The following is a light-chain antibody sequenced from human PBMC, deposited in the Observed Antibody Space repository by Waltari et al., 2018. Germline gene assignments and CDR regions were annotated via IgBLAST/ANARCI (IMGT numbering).Light chain of an antibody. V-gene: IGKV1-12*01. CDR2: GAS. J-gene: IGKJ1*01. CDR3: QQAHFFPPT. Sequence: DMQMTQSPSSVSSSVGDRVTITCRARQDISSSLAWYQQKPGKAPELLIYGASSLQRGVPSRFSGSGSGTDFTLTINSLQAEDFATYFCQQAHFFPPTFGQGTKVEI. CDR1: QDISSS.